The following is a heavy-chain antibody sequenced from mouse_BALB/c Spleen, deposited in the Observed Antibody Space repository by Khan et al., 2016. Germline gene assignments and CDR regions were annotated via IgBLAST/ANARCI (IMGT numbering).Heavy chain of an antibody. Sequence: EVQLVETGGGLVQPKGTLKLSCAASGFTFNTNAMNWARQAPGKGLEWVARIRSKGKNYATYNADSVKDRFTLSRDDSQSMLYLQMHNLKTEDTAMYYCVRELGLAYWGQGSLVTVS. CDR1: GFTFNTNA. V-gene: IGHV10S3*01. J-gene: IGHJ3*01. CDR3: VRELGLAY. CDR2: IRSKGKNYAT.